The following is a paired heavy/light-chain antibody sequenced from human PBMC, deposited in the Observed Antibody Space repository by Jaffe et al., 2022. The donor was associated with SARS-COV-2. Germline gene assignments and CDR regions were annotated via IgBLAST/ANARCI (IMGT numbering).Light chain of an antibody. CDR2: KAS. Sequence: DIQMTQSPSTLSASVGDRVTITCRASQSISSWLAWYQQKPGKAPKLLIYKASSLESGVPSRFSGSGSGTEFTLTISSLQPDDFATYYCQQYNSYSPGYTFGQGTKLEIK. V-gene: IGKV1-5*03. CDR3: QQYNSYSPGYT. CDR1: QSISSW. J-gene: IGKJ2*01.
Heavy chain of an antibody. CDR3: ASGGVDDSSGYYYAGAFDI. D-gene: IGHD3-22*01. Sequence: QVQLVQSGAEVKKPGSSVKVSCKASGGTFSSYAISWVRQAPGQGLEWMGGIIPIFGTANYAQKFQGRVTITADESTSTAYMELSSLRSEDTAVYYCASGGVDDSSGYYYAGAFDIWGQGTMVTVSS. J-gene: IGHJ3*02. V-gene: IGHV1-69*01. CDR1: GGTFSSYA. CDR2: IIPIFGTA.